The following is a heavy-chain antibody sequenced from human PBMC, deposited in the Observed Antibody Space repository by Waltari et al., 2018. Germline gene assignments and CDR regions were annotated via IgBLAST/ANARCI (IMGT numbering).Heavy chain of an antibody. V-gene: IGHV1-46*01. CDR3: ALDTGALWMDV. CDR1: EYTFTSSY. CDR2: INPSGGST. Sequence: QVQLVQSGAEVKKPGASVKISCKTSEYTFTSSYIHWVQQDPGQGLEWMGIINPSGGSTIYAQKFQGRVTMTRDTSTSTVYMELSSLRSEDTAVYYCALDTGALWMDVWGQGTTVTVSS. J-gene: IGHJ6*02. D-gene: IGHD2-21*01.